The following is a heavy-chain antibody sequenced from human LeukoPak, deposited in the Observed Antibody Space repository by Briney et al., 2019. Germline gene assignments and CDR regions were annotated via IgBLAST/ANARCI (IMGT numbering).Heavy chain of an antibody. J-gene: IGHJ3*02. V-gene: IGHV3-21*01. CDR1: GSTFSSYS. D-gene: IGHD3-22*01. CDR3: ARGCQRHSSGFFCAFDI. Sequence: PGGSLRLSCAASGSTFSSYSMNWVRQAPGKGLEWVSYADSVKGRFTISRDNTKNSLYLQMNSLRAEDTAVYYCARGCQRHSSGFFCAFDIWGQGTMVTVSS.